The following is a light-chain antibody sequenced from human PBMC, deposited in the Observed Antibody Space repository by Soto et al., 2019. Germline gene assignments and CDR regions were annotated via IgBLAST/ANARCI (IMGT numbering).Light chain of an antibody. CDR3: QQYNNWPGT. CDR2: GAS. J-gene: IGKJ1*01. V-gene: IGKV3-15*01. CDR1: QSVSSD. Sequence: EILMTQPPATLSVSPGERATPSCRASQSVSSDLDWYHQKPGQAPRLLIYGASSRDSGIPARFSGSGSGTEFTLTINSLQSEDFAIYYCQQYNNWPGTFGQGTKVDI.